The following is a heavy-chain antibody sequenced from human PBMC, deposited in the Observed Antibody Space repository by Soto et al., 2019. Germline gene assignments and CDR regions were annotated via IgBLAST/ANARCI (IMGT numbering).Heavy chain of an antibody. V-gene: IGHV4-30-4*01. CDR3: ARELRGYSYGPGEVY. CDR2: IYSSGTA. D-gene: IGHD5-18*01. CDR1: GGSITSSNYY. Sequence: SETLSLTCTVSGGSITSSNYYWSWIRQSPGEGLEWIGHIYSSGTAYYNPSLMSRVSMSIDTSKNQFSLNLNSVTVADTAVYFCARELRGYSYGPGEVYWGRGTLVTVS. J-gene: IGHJ4*02.